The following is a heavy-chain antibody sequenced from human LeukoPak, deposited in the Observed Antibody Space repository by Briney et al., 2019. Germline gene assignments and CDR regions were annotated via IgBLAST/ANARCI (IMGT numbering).Heavy chain of an antibody. D-gene: IGHD3-16*01. Sequence: SETLSLTCNVSGVSIKANSDYWGWLRQPPGKGLEWIGSIYHVGGTNYNPSLKSRVTISVDTSKNQFSLKLSSVTAADTAVYYCARHGIYDRDRGRDAFDIWGQGTMVTVSS. V-gene: IGHV4-39*01. CDR2: IYHVGGT. J-gene: IGHJ3*02. CDR3: ARHGIYDRDRGRDAFDI. CDR1: GVSIKANSDY.